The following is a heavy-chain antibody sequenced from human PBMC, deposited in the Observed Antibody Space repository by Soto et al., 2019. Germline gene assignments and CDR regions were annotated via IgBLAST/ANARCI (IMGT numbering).Heavy chain of an antibody. V-gene: IGHV4-59*08. D-gene: IGHD6-19*01. CDR3: ARQWLANWYFDL. CDR1: GGSISSYY. Sequence: XXTLSLPFTVSGGSISSYYWRWIPQPPGKGLEWIGYIYYSGSTNYNPSLKSRVTISVDTSKNQFSLKLSSVTAADTAVYYCARQWLANWYFDLWGRGTLVTVSS. J-gene: IGHJ2*01. CDR2: IYYSGST.